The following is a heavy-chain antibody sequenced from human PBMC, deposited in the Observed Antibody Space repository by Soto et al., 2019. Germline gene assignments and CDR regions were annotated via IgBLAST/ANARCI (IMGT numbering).Heavy chain of an antibody. CDR3: ARDTGLYVPAAMIDY. CDR1: GFTFSSYW. J-gene: IGHJ4*02. CDR2: IKQDGSEK. D-gene: IGHD2-2*01. Sequence: LRLSCAASGFTFSSYWMSWVRQAPGKGLEWVANIKQDGSEKYYVDSVKGRFTISRDNAKNSLYLQMNSLRAEDTAVYFCARDTGLYVPAAMIDYWGQGTLVTVSS. V-gene: IGHV3-7*03.